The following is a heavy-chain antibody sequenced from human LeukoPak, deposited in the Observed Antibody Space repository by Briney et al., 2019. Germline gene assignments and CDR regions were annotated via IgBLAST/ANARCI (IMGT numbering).Heavy chain of an antibody. Sequence: GRSLRLSCAASGFAFSSYGMNWVRQAPGKGLEWVAVIWYDGSKKYYADSVKGRFTISRDNSKNTLYLQMNSLRAEDSAVYYCAGDLSGVDYWGQGTLVTVSS. V-gene: IGHV3-33*01. J-gene: IGHJ4*02. CDR3: AGDLSGVDY. CDR2: IWYDGSKK. D-gene: IGHD7-27*01. CDR1: GFAFSSYG.